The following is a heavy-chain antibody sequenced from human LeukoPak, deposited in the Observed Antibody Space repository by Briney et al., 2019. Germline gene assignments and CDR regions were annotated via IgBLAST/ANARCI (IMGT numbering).Heavy chain of an antibody. D-gene: IGHD6-19*01. V-gene: IGHV3-23*01. J-gene: IGHJ4*02. Sequence: GGSLRLSCAASGFTFSSNGMSWVRQAPGKGLEWVSAISGSGGSTYYADSVKGRFAISRDNSKNTLYLQMNSLRAEDTAVYYCAKVGVAGPFDYWGQGTLVTVSS. CDR3: AKVGVAGPFDY. CDR2: ISGSGGST. CDR1: GFTFSSNG.